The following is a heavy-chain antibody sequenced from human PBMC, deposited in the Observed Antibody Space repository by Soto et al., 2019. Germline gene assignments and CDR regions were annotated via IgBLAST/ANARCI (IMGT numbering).Heavy chain of an antibody. Sequence: QVQLVESGGGVVQPGRSLRLSCAASGFTFSSYAIHWVRQAPGKGLEWVAVISYDGSNKYYADSVKGRFTISRDNSKNTLYLQMNSLRAEDTAVYYCARDPLWGTAMVLWYFELWGRGTLVTVSS. D-gene: IGHD5-18*01. CDR3: ARDPLWGTAMVLWYFEL. CDR2: ISYDGSNK. J-gene: IGHJ2*01. CDR1: GFTFSSYA. V-gene: IGHV3-30-3*01.